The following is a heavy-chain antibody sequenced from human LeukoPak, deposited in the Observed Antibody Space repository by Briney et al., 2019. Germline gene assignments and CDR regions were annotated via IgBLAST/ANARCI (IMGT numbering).Heavy chain of an antibody. CDR2: IKSKTDGGTT. CDR3: TTVVGDHLYYDSSGYYN. J-gene: IGHJ4*02. V-gene: IGHV3-15*01. D-gene: IGHD3-22*01. CDR1: GFTFSNAW. Sequence: PGGSLRLSCAASGFTFSNAWMSWVRQAPGKGLEWVGRIKSKTDGGTTDYAAPVKGRFTISRDDSKNTLYLQMNSLRTEDTAVYYCTTVVGDHLYYDSSGYYNWGQGTLVTVSS.